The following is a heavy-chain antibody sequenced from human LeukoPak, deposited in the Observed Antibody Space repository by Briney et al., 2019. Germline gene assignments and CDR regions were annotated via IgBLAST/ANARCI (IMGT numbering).Heavy chain of an antibody. Sequence: ASVKVSCKASGGTFSSYAISWVRQAPGQGLEWMGGIIPIFGTANYAQKFQGRVTITADKSTSTAYMELSSLRSEDTAVYYCARVLLVGATYSWFDPWGQGTLVTVSS. CDR1: GGTFSSYA. CDR3: ARVLLVGATYSWFDP. J-gene: IGHJ5*02. CDR2: IIPIFGTA. V-gene: IGHV1-69*06. D-gene: IGHD1-26*01.